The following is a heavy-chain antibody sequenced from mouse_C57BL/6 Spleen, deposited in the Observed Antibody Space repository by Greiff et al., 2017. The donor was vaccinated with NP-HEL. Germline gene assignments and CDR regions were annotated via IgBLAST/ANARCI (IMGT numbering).Heavy chain of an antibody. J-gene: IGHJ2*01. Sequence: VQLQQPGAELVKPGASVKLSCKASGYTFTSYWMHWVKQRPGQGLEWIGMIHPNSGSTNYNEKFKSKATLTVDKSSSTAYMQLSSLTSEDSAVYYCARSGPDYYGSSLFDYWGQGTTLTVSS. CDR3: ARSGPDYYGSSLFDY. CDR2: IHPNSGST. CDR1: GYTFTSYW. D-gene: IGHD1-1*01. V-gene: IGHV1-64*01.